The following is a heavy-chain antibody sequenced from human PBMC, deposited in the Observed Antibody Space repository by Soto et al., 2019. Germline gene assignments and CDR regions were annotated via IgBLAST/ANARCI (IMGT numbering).Heavy chain of an antibody. J-gene: IGHJ3*02. CDR1: GFTFTSSA. Sequence: SVKVSCKASGFTFTSSAVQWVRQARGQRLEWIGWIVVGSGNTNYAQKFQERVTITRDMSTSTAYMELSSLRSEDTAVYYCAASYYGSGSADAFDIWGQGTMVTVSS. V-gene: IGHV1-58*01. D-gene: IGHD3-10*01. CDR3: AASYYGSGSADAFDI. CDR2: IVVGSGNT.